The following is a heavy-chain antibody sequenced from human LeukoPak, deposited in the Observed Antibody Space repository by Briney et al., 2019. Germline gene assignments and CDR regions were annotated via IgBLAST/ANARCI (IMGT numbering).Heavy chain of an antibody. D-gene: IGHD4-17*01. CDR1: GFTFSSYE. V-gene: IGHV3-48*03. J-gene: IGHJ4*02. CDR2: ISSSGSTI. Sequence: PGGSLRLTCAASGFTFSSYEMNWVRQAPGKGLEWVSYISSSGSTIYYADSVKGRFTISRDNAKNSLYLQMNSLRAEDTAVYYCARDPYYGDYVVWGQGTLVTVSS. CDR3: ARDPYYGDYVV.